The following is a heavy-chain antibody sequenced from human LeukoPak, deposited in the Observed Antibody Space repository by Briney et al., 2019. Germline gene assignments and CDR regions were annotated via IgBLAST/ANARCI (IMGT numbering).Heavy chain of an antibody. CDR3: ATLNTTGLDAFDI. Sequence: GESLKISCKGSGYSFTNYWIGWVRQMPGKGLEWMGIIYPGDSDTRYSPSFQGQVTISADKSTRTAYLQWSSLKASDTAMYYCATLNTTGLDAFDIWGQGTLVTVSS. V-gene: IGHV5-51*01. D-gene: IGHD1-1*01. CDR1: GYSFTNYW. CDR2: IYPGDSDT. J-gene: IGHJ3*02.